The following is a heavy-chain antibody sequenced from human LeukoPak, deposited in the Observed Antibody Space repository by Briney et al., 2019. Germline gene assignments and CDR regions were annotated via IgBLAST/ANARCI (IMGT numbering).Heavy chain of an antibody. CDR3: AISPYCSGGSCFNWFDP. CDR2: ISAYNGNT. CDR1: GYTFTSYG. J-gene: IGHJ5*02. Sequence: APVKVSCKASGYTFTSYGISWVRQAPGQGLEWMGWISAYNGNTNYAQKLQGRVTMTTDTSTSTAYMELRSLRSDDTAVYYCAISPYCSGGSCFNWFDPWGQGTLVTVSS. D-gene: IGHD2-15*01. V-gene: IGHV1-18*01.